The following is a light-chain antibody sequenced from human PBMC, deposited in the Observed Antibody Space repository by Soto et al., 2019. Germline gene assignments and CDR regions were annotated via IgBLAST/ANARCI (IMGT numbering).Light chain of an antibody. CDR1: GSNIGTNY. CDR2: RSN. J-gene: IGLJ2*01. Sequence: QSVLTQPPSATGTPGQRVTISCSGSGSNIGTNYVYWYQQLPGTAPKLLIYRSNQRPSGVPDRFSGSKSGTSASLAISGLRSEDEADYYCASWDDSLSAAEVFGGGTKLTVL. CDR3: ASWDDSLSAAEV. V-gene: IGLV1-47*01.